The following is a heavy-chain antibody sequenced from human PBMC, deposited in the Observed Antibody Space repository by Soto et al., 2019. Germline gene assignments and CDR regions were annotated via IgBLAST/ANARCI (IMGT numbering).Heavy chain of an antibody. CDR3: ARRKYSGTFWSLDF. CDR2: IFYSGIT. Sequence: PETLSLTCTVSGDSISSSTYYWAWIRQPPGKGLEWIGNIFYSGITYYNPSLRSRITMSVDTSKNQFSLKLSSVIAADTAVYYCARRKYSGTFWSLDFWGQGTLVTVSS. D-gene: IGHD1-26*01. V-gene: IGHV4-39*01. CDR1: GDSISSSTYY. J-gene: IGHJ4*02.